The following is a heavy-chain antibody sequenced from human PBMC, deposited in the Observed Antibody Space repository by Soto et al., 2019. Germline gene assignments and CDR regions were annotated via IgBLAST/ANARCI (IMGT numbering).Heavy chain of an antibody. CDR1: GGSISTVDYW. Sequence: QVQLQESGPGLVKPSQTLSLTCTVSGGSISTVDYWWSWIRQSPDMGLEWIGHIYDGGRTYNNPSLESRVTMSVDTAKSQLSLTLSCVSAADTAVYYCARGPSGDKVDSCGKGTLVTVSS. V-gene: IGHV4-30-4*01. J-gene: IGHJ4*02. CDR3: ARGPSGDKVDS. D-gene: IGHD7-27*01. CDR2: IYDGGRT.